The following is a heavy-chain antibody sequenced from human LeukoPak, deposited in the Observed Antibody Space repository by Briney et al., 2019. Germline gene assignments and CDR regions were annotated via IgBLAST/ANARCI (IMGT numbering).Heavy chain of an antibody. CDR1: GGSISNYY. D-gene: IGHD4-17*01. Sequence: SETLSLTCTVSGGSISNYYWSWIRQPPGKGLEWIGYIYYSGSTNYNPSLKSRVTISVDTSKNQFSLKLRSVTAADTAVYYCARVLWVTNDAFDIWGQGTMVTVSS. V-gene: IGHV4-59*01. J-gene: IGHJ3*02. CDR2: IYYSGST. CDR3: ARVLWVTNDAFDI.